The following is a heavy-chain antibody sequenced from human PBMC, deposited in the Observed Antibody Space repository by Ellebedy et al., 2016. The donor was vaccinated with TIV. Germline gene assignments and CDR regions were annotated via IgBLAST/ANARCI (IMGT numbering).Heavy chain of an antibody. D-gene: IGHD5-24*01. Sequence: GESLKISCAASGFTFDDYAMHWVRQAPGKGLEWVSLISGDGGSTYYADSVKGRFTISRDNSKNSLYLQMNSLRTEDTALYYCAKALGTGWLHNWYYYYGMDVWGQGTTVTVSS. CDR2: ISGDGGST. CDR3: AKALGTGWLHNWYYYYGMDV. J-gene: IGHJ6*02. CDR1: GFTFDDYA. V-gene: IGHV3-43*02.